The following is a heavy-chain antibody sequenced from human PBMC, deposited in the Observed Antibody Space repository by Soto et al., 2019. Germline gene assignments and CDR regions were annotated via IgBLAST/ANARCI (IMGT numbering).Heavy chain of an antibody. CDR1: GFTFSSYS. CDR2: ISSSSSYI. V-gene: IGHV3-21*01. D-gene: IGHD2-15*01. J-gene: IGHJ3*02. CDR3: ARLLSDIVVVVLKNDAFDI. Sequence: GGSLRLSCAASGFTFSSYSMNWVRQAPGKGLEWVSSISSSSSYIYYADSVKGRFTISRDNAKNSLYLQMNSLRAEDTAVYYCARLLSDIVVVVLKNDAFDIWGQGTMVTVSS.